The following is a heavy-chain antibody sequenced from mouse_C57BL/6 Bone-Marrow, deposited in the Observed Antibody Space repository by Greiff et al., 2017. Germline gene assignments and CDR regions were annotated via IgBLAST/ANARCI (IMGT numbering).Heavy chain of an antibody. D-gene: IGHD1-1*01. J-gene: IGHJ1*03. CDR3: ARRGFITTVVAPPYFDV. Sequence: DVKLVESGGGLVQPGGSLKLSCAASGFTFSDYYMYWVRQTPEKRLEWVAYISNGGGSTYYPDTVKGRFTISRDNAKNTLYLQMSRLKSEDTAMYYCARRGFITTVVAPPYFDVWGTGTTVTVSS. CDR1: GFTFSDYY. V-gene: IGHV5-12*01. CDR2: ISNGGGST.